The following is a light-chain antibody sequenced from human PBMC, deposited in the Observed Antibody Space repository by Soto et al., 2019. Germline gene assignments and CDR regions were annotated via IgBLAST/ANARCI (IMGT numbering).Light chain of an antibody. V-gene: IGLV2-14*01. Sequence: QSALTQPASVSGSPGQSITISCTGTSSDVGAYDYVSWYQQHPGKAPKFMLYEVSNRPSGLSDRFSGSKSGNTASLTFPGLQAEDEAAYYCSSFTASNTGVFGGGTKVTVL. J-gene: IGLJ3*02. CDR3: SSFTASNTGV. CDR1: SSDVGAYDY. CDR2: EVS.